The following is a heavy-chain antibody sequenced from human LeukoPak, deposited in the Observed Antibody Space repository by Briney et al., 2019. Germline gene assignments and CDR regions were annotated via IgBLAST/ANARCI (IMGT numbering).Heavy chain of an antibody. D-gene: IGHD3-3*01. CDR2: IYSGGST. CDR1: GFTVSSNY. CDR3: ASSYYDFWSGYPFYYYYGMDV. V-gene: IGHV3-53*01. Sequence: PGGSLRLSCAASGFTVSSNYMSWVRQAPGKGLEWVSVIYSGGSTYYADSVKGRFTISRGNSKNTLYLQMNSLRAEDTAVYYCASSYYDFWSGYPFYYYYGMDVWGQGTTVTVSS. J-gene: IGHJ6*02.